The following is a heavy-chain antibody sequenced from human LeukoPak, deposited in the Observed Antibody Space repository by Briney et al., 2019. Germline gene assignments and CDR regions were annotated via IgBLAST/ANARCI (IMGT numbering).Heavy chain of an antibody. J-gene: IGHJ4*02. CDR2: INHSGST. V-gene: IGHV4-34*01. CDR3: TRTLLRYFDWLFSPFDY. CDR1: VGSFNGYD. Sequence: SETLSLTCAVYVGSFNGYDWSWIRHPPWKGLEWIAEINHSGSTNYNPSLKSRVTISVDTSKNQFSLKLSSVTAADTAVYYCTRTLLRYFDWLFSPFDYWGQGTLVTVSS. D-gene: IGHD3-9*01.